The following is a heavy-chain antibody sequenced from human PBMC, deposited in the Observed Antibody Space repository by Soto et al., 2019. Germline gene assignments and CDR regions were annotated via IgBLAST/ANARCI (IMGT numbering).Heavy chain of an antibody. CDR3: ARYCSGGGCYPYHYYFYTDV. V-gene: IGHV3-7*01. Sequence: GGSLRLSCAASGFTFSSYWMSWVRQTPGKGLEWVATIKQDGSDKYYVDSVKGRFTISRDNAKNSLSLQMNSLRAEDTAVYYCARYCSGGGCYPYHYYFYTDVWGKGTTVTVSS. J-gene: IGHJ6*03. D-gene: IGHD2-15*01. CDR2: IKQDGSDK. CDR1: GFTFSSYW.